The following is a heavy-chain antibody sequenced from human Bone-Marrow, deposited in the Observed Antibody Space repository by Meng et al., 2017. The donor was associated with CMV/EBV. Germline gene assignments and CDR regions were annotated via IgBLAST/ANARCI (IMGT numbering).Heavy chain of an antibody. CDR1: GYTFTSYD. Sequence: SVKVSCKASGYTFTSYDINWVRQATGQGLEWMGGIIPILGIANYAQKFQGRVTITADKSTSTAYMELSSLRSEDTAVYYCARGPIVATIRPYYYYGMDVWGQGTTVTVSS. J-gene: IGHJ6*02. CDR3: ARGPIVATIRPYYYYGMDV. V-gene: IGHV1-69*10. CDR2: IIPILGIA. D-gene: IGHD5-12*01.